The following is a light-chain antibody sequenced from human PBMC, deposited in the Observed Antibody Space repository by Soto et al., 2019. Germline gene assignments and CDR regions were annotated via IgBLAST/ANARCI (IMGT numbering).Light chain of an antibody. CDR2: GAS. J-gene: IGKJ4*01. V-gene: IGKV3D-20*02. Sequence: EIVLTQSPCTLSLSPGERATLSCRASQTVSTNYLAWYQQKPGQAPRLLIYGASKRATGIPDRFSGSGSGTDFTLTISRLEPEDFAVYYCQQRSNWRVTFGGGTKVDIK. CDR1: QTVSTNY. CDR3: QQRSNWRVT.